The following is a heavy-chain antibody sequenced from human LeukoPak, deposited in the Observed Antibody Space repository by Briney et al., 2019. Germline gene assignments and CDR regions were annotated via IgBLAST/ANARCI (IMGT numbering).Heavy chain of an antibody. CDR3: ARDVGCSGGSCYSFDY. D-gene: IGHD2-15*01. CDR1: GGSISSSNYY. Sequence: SETLSLTCTVSGGSISSSNYYWGWIRQPPGKGLEWIGNIFYSGSTHYNPSLKSRVTISVGTSKNQFSLKLSSVTAADTAVYYCARDVGCSGGSCYSFDYWGQGTLVTVSS. CDR2: IFYSGST. V-gene: IGHV4-39*07. J-gene: IGHJ4*02.